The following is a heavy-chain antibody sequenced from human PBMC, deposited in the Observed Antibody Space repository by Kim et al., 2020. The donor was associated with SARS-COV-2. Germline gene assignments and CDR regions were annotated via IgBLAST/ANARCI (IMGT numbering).Heavy chain of an antibody. Sequence: SVKVSCKASGGTFSSYAISWVRQAPGQGLEWMGGIIPIFGTANYAQKFQGRVTITADESTSTAYMELSSLRSEDTAVYYCARDKDCSSTSCYARWFDPWGQATLVTVSS. CDR2: IIPIFGTA. J-gene: IGHJ5*02. V-gene: IGHV1-69*13. D-gene: IGHD2-2*01. CDR1: GGTFSSYA. CDR3: ARDKDCSSTSCYARWFDP.